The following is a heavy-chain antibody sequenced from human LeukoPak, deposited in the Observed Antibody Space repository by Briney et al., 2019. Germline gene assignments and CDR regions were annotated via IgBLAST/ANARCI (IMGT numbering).Heavy chain of an antibody. Sequence: GGSLSLSCAASGFTFDDYAMHWVRQAPGKALEWVSGISWHSGNIAYADSVKGRFIISRDNTKNSLFLHMISLRLEDTALYYCAKDMATSGWYTGGPEHAFDLWGQGTLVTVSS. V-gene: IGHV3-9*01. D-gene: IGHD6-19*01. CDR2: ISWHSGNI. CDR3: AKDMATSGWYTGGPEHAFDL. CDR1: GFTFDDYA. J-gene: IGHJ3*01.